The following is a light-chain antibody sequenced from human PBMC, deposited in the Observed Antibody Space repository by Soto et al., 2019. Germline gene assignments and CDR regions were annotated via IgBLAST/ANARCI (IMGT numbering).Light chain of an antibody. V-gene: IGKV1-27*01. CDR1: QGISNY. J-gene: IGKJ5*01. CDR3: QKYNSALPIT. CDR2: AAS. Sequence: DIQMTQSPSSLSASIGDRVTITCRASQGISNYLAWYQQKPGKVPNLLIFAASTLESGVPSRFSGSGSGTDFTLTISSLQPEDVATYYCQKYNSALPITFGQGTRLEIK.